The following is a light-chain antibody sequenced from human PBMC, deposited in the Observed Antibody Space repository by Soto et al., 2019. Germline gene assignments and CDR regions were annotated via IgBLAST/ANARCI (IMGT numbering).Light chain of an antibody. CDR2: RNN. V-gene: IGLV1-47*01. J-gene: IGLJ2*01. Sequence: QSVLTQPPSASGAPGQRATISCSGSSSNSGSNYVYWYQQLPGTAPKLLIYRNNQRRSGVPDRFTGSKSGTSDSLAISGLRSEDEDDYYCTAWDDTLSGVLFGGGTKLTVL. CDR3: TAWDDTLSGVL. CDR1: SSNSGSNY.